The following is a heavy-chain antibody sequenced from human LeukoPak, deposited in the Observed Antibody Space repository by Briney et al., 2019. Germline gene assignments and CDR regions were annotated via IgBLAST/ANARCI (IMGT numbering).Heavy chain of an antibody. CDR1: GFTFTSSA. CDR3: AATAARPVGRFAFDI. CDR2: IVVGSGNT. D-gene: IGHD6-6*01. V-gene: IGHV1-58*02. Sequence: SVKVSCKASGFTFTSSAMQWVRQARGQRLEWIGWIVVGSGNTNYAQKFQERVTITRDMSTSTAYMELSSLRSEDTAVYYCAATAARPVGRFAFDIWGQGTMVTVSS. J-gene: IGHJ3*02.